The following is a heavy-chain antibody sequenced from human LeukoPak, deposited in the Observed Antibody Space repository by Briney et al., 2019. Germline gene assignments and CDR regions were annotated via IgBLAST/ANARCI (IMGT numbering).Heavy chain of an antibody. CDR2: IYTSGST. J-gene: IGHJ5*02. V-gene: IGHV4-4*07. CDR1: GGSISSYY. CDR3: ARVARSYDQNGWFDP. Sequence: KPSETLSLTCTVSGGSISSYYWSWLRQPAGKGLEWIGRIYTSGSTNYNPSLKSRVTMSVDTSKNQFSLKLSSVTAADTAVYYCARVARSYDQNGWFDPWGQGTLVTVSS. D-gene: IGHD5-18*01.